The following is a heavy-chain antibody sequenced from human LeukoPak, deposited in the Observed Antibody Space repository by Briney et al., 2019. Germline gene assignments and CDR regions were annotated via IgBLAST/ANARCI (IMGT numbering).Heavy chain of an antibody. J-gene: IGHJ4*02. D-gene: IGHD3-10*01. CDR2: ISGGGGGT. Sequence: SGGSLRLSCAASGFIFNTYTMNWVRRAPGKGLEWVSAISGGGGGTYYADFAKGRFTISRDNSKNTLYLQMNSLRAEDTAAYYCAKGTERYREVSSFDYWGQGTLVAVSS. V-gene: IGHV3-23*01. CDR3: AKGTERYREVSSFDY. CDR1: GFIFNTYT.